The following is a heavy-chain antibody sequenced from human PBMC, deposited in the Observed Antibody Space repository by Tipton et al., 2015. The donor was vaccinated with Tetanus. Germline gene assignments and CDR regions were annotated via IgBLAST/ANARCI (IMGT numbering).Heavy chain of an antibody. CDR3: VRAPYSSSGKFYFDY. CDR2: IYHTGGS. Sequence: TLSLTCTVSGGPFRSYSWSWIRQPPGKGLEWVGYIYHTGGSYYNPSLKSRVSMSVDLSKNQFSLILSSVTAADTAVYYCVRAPYSSSGKFYFDYWGQGTLVTVSS. J-gene: IGHJ4*02. CDR1: GGPFRSYS. D-gene: IGHD6-6*01. V-gene: IGHV4-59*12.